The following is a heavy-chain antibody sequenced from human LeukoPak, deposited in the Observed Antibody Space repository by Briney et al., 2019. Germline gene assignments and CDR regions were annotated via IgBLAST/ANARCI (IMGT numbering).Heavy chain of an antibody. CDR2: ISSSSSTI. J-gene: IGHJ5*02. Sequence: GGSLRLSCAASGFTFSSYSMNWVRQAPEKGLEWVSYISSSSSTIYYADSVKGRFTISRDSAKNSLYLQMNSLRDEDTAVYYCASQYSSSWYWFDPWGQGTRVTVSS. V-gene: IGHV3-48*02. CDR3: ASQYSSSWYWFDP. CDR1: GFTFSSYS. D-gene: IGHD6-13*01.